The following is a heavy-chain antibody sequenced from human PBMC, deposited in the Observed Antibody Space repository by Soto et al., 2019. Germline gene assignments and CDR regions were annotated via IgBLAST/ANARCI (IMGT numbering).Heavy chain of an antibody. Sequence: GGSLRLYCTASGFTFGDYAMSWVRQAPGKGLEWVGFIRSKAYGGTTEYAASVKGRFTISRDDSKSIAYLQMNSLKTEDTAVYYCTRNTYCGGDCYEPDAFDIWGQGTMVTVSS. CDR3: TRNTYCGGDCYEPDAFDI. J-gene: IGHJ3*02. CDR1: GFTFGDYA. D-gene: IGHD2-21*02. CDR2: IRSKAYGGTT. V-gene: IGHV3-49*04.